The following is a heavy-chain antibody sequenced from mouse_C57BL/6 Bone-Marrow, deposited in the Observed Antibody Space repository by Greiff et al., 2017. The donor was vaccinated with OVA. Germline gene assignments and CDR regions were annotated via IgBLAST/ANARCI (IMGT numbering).Heavy chain of an antibody. Sequence: QVQLQQSGAELVRPGTSVKVSCKASGYAFTNYLIEWVKQRPGQGLEWIGVINPGSGGTNYNEKFKGKATLAADKSSSTAYMQLSSLTSEDSAVYFCARLGRGAYWGQGTLVTVSA. D-gene: IGHD4-1*01. CDR2: INPGSGGT. J-gene: IGHJ3*01. V-gene: IGHV1-54*01. CDR1: GYAFTNYL. CDR3: ARLGRGAY.